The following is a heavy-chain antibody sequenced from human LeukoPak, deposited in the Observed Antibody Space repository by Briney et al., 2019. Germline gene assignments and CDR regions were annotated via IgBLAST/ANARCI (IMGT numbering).Heavy chain of an antibody. J-gene: IGHJ4*02. CDR3: ARHRYFDY. CDR1: GGSISTSSYY. CDR2: IFYSGST. V-gene: IGHV4-39*07. Sequence: SETLSLTCTVSGGSISTSSYYWGWVRQPPGKGLEWIGNIFYSGSTYYSPSLKSRVTISLDTSRNQFSLKLNSVTAADTAVYYCARHRYFDYWGQGTLVTVSS.